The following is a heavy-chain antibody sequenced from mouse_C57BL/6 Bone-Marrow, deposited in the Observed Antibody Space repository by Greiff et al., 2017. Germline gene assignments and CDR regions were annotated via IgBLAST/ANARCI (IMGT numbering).Heavy chain of an antibody. CDR2: ISSGSSTI. Sequence: EVKVVESGGGLVKPGGSLKLSCAASGFTFSDYGMHWVREAPEKGLEWVAYISSGSSTIYYADTVKGRFTISRDNAKNTLFLQMTSLGSEDTAMYYCARHDGFSWFAYWGQGTLVTVSA. CDR3: ARHDGFSWFAY. J-gene: IGHJ3*01. CDR1: GFTFSDYG. D-gene: IGHD2-3*01. V-gene: IGHV5-17*01.